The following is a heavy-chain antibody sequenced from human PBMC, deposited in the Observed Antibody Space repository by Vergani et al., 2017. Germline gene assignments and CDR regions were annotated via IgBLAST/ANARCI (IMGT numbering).Heavy chain of an antibody. Sequence: QVQLQESGPGLVKPSETLSLTCTVSGGSISRYYWSWIRQPPGKGLEWIGYIYTSGSTNYNPSLKSRVTISVDTSKNQFSLKLSSVTAADTAVYYCARAYYDFWSGYYIGGYYYYMDVWGKGTTVTVSS. CDR2: IYTSGST. J-gene: IGHJ6*03. D-gene: IGHD3-3*01. CDR3: ARAYYDFWSGYYIGGYYYYMDV. CDR1: GGSISRYY. V-gene: IGHV4-4*09.